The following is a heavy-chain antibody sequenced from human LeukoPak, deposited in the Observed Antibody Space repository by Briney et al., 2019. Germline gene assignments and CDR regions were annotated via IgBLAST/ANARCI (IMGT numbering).Heavy chain of an antibody. CDR3: AKGIASFDY. CDR1: GFDFSGAY. CDR2: ISGSGGST. Sequence: GGSLRLSCAASGFDFSGAYMNWVRQAPGKGLEWVSAISGSGGSTYYADSVKGRFTISRDNSKNTLYLQMNSLRAEDTAVYYCAKGIASFDYWGQGTLVTVSS. D-gene: IGHD6-13*01. V-gene: IGHV3-23*01. J-gene: IGHJ4*02.